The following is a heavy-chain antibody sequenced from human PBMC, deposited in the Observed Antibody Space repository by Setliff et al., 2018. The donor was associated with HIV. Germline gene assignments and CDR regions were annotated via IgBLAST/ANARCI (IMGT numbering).Heavy chain of an antibody. D-gene: IGHD3-16*02. CDR3: ARHRIVKAYYYYMDV. V-gene: IGHV5-10-1*01. CDR1: GFSFTNYW. CDR2: IDPSDSYV. J-gene: IGHJ6*03. Sequence: GESLKISCKASGFSFTNYWITWVRQMPGKGLEWMGRIDPSDSYVNYSPSFKGHVTISADKSISTAYLQWSSLKASDTAMYYCARHRIVKAYYYYMDVWGKGTTVTVSS.